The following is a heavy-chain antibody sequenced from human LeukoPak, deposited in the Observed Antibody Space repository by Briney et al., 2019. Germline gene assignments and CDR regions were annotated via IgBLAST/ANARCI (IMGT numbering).Heavy chain of an antibody. CDR2: ISGSGGST. V-gene: IGHV3-23*01. D-gene: IGHD6-13*01. CDR1: GFTFSSYA. CDR3: AKDRKQQLTFDY. J-gene: IGHJ4*02. Sequence: PGGSLRLSCAASGFTFSSYAMSWVRQAPGKGLEWVSAISGSGGSTYYADSAKGRFTISRDNSKNTLYLQMNSLRAEDTAVYYCAKDRKQQLTFDYWGQGTLVTVSS.